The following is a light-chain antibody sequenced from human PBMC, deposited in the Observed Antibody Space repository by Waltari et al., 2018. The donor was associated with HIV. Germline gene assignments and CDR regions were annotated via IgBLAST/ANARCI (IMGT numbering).Light chain of an antibody. J-gene: IGKJ2*01. CDR1: QTVSSNY. Sequence: EIVLTQSPGTLSLSPVERATLSCWASQTVSSNYLAWYQQKPGQAPRLLIYGASSKAADIPDRFSGSGSGTDFTLTISRLEPEDFAVYYCQQYGGSPLYTFGQGTKLEIK. CDR3: QQYGGSPLYT. CDR2: GAS. V-gene: IGKV3-20*01.